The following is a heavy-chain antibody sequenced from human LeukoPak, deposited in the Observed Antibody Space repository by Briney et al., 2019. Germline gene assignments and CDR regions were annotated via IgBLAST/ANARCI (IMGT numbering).Heavy chain of an antibody. CDR2: ISLSGLT. CDR3: SRENGAFSPFGY. D-gene: IGHD2-8*01. J-gene: IGHJ4*02. Sequence: SETLSLTCTVSGGSISSSSYYWGWVRQPPRQGLEWIGEISLSGLTNYNPSLKSRVTMALDESKNHLSLNLTSVTAAGTAVYYCSRENGAFSPFGYWGQGTLVTVPS. CDR1: GGSISSSSYY. V-gene: IGHV4-39*07.